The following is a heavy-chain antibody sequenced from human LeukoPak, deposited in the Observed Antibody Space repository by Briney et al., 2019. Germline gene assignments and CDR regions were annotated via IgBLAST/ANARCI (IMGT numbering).Heavy chain of an antibody. CDR1: GYSISSGYY. D-gene: IGHD3-10*01. J-gene: IGHJ4*02. V-gene: IGHV4-38-2*02. CDR2: ISHSGST. CDR3: ARDLAYGNCDY. Sequence: SETLSLTCTVSGYSISSGYYWGWIRQPPGKGLEWIGSISHSGSTYYNPSLKSRVTISGDTSKNQFSLKLNSVTAADTAVYYCARDLAYGNCDYWGQGTLVTVSS.